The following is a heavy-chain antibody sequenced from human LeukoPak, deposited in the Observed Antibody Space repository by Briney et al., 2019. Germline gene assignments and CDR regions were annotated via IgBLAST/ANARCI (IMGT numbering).Heavy chain of an antibody. CDR1: GFTFSSYA. D-gene: IGHD5-12*01. CDR2: ISGSGGST. V-gene: IGHV3-23*01. Sequence: GSLRLSCAASGFTFSSYAMSWVRQAPGKGLEWVSAISGSGGSTYYADSVKGRFTISRDNSKNTLYLQMNSLRAEDTAVYYCVKDRSGYDTKPADYWGQGTLVTVSS. CDR3: VKDRSGYDTKPADY. J-gene: IGHJ4*02.